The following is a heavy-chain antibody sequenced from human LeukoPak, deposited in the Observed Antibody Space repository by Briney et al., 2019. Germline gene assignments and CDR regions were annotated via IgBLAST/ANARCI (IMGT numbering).Heavy chain of an antibody. CDR3: AREALSPPSSSLPPGGFDY. CDR1: GGTFSSYA. J-gene: IGHJ4*02. D-gene: IGHD3-16*01. Sequence: SVKVSCKASGGTFSSYAISWVRQAPGQGLEWMGGIIPIFGTANYAQKFQGRVTITTDESASTAYMELSSLRSEDTAVYYCAREALSPPSSSLPPGGFDYWGQGTLVTVSS. V-gene: IGHV1-69*05. CDR2: IIPIFGTA.